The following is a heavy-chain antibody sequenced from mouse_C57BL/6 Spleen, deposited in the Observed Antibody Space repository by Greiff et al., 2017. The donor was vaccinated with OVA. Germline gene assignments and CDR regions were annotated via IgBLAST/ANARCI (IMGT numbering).Heavy chain of an antibody. J-gene: IGHJ3*01. D-gene: IGHD2-5*01. V-gene: IGHV1-69*01. Sequence: QVQLQQPGAELVMPGASVKLSCKASGYTFTSYWMHWVKQRPGQGLEWIGEIDPSDSYTNYNQKFKGKSTLTVDKSSSTAYMQLSSLTSEDSAVYYCARSDKSNGFAYWGQGTLVTVSA. CDR2: IDPSDSYT. CDR3: ARSDKSNGFAY. CDR1: GYTFTSYW.